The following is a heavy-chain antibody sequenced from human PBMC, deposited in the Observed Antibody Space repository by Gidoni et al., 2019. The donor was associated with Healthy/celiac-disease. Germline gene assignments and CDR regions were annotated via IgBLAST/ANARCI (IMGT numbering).Heavy chain of an antibody. CDR2: ISYDGSNK. J-gene: IGHJ4*02. CDR3: AREGAVVGATGVFDY. Sequence: QVQLVESGGGVVQPGRSLRLSCAASGFTFSSYAMHWVRQAPGKGLEWVAVISYDGSNKYYADSVKGRFTISRDNSKNTLYLQMNSLRAEDTAVYYCAREGAVVGATGVFDYWGQGTLVTVSS. V-gene: IGHV3-30-3*01. CDR1: GFTFSSYA. D-gene: IGHD1-26*01.